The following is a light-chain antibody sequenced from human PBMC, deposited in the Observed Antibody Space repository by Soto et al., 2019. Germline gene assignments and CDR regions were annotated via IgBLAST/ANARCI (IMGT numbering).Light chain of an antibody. CDR3: SSYTTNKPVV. V-gene: IGLV2-14*01. Sequence: QSALTQPASVSGSPGQSITISCTGTSSDICSYKYVSWFQHHPGKAPKLIIFEVTNRPSGISDRCSGFKSANTAYLTISGVAPEEEDDYHCSSYTTNKPVVFGGGTKLTVL. CDR1: SSDICSYKY. CDR2: EVT. J-gene: IGLJ2*01.